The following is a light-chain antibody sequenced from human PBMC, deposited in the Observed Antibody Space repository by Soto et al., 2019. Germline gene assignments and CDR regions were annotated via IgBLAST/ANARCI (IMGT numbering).Light chain of an antibody. Sequence: IQMTQSPSSLSASVGDRVTITCRASQGIRNELSWFQQKPGRAPNLLIYAASSLQSGVPLRFSGSGSGTDFTLSISSLQPEDVATYYCQQLYTFPLTFGQGTRLEI. J-gene: IGKJ5*01. CDR3: QQLYTFPLT. CDR2: AAS. CDR1: QGIRNE. V-gene: IGKV1-6*01.